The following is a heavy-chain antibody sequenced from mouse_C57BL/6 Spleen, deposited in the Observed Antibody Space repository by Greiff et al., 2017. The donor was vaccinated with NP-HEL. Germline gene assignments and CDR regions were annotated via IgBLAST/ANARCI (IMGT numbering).Heavy chain of an antibody. CDR2: ISSGSSTI. Sequence: EVQLVESGGGLVKPGGSLKLSCAASGFTFSDYGMHWVRQAPEKGLEWVAYISSGSSTIYYADTVKGRFTISRDNAKNTLFLQITSLRSEDTAMYYCAIIYYGNYDWYFDVWGTGTTVTVSS. CDR3: AIIYYGNYDWYFDV. J-gene: IGHJ1*03. D-gene: IGHD2-1*01. CDR1: GFTFSDYG. V-gene: IGHV5-17*01.